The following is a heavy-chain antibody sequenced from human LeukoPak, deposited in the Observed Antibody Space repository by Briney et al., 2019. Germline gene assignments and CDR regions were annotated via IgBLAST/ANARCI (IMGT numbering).Heavy chain of an antibody. Sequence: LSLICTVSGGSISRSNYYWGWIRQPPGKGLEWVSYISSSSSTIYYADSVKGRFTISRDNAKNSLYLQMNSLRAEDTAVYYCARGAYYYEDWGQGTLVTVSS. CDR1: GGSISRSNYY. V-gene: IGHV3-11*04. CDR3: ARGAYYYED. D-gene: IGHD3-22*01. J-gene: IGHJ4*02. CDR2: ISSSSSTI.